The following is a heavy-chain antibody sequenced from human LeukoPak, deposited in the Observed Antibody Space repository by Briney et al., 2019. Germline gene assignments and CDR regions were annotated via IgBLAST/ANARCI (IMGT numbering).Heavy chain of an antibody. V-gene: IGHV3-21*01. J-gene: IGHJ4*02. Sequence: GGSLRLSCAASGFTFSSYSMNWVRQAPGKGLEWVSSISSSSSYIYYADSVKGRFTISRDNSKNTLYLQMGSLRAEDMAVYYCAREGSYGDSDYWGQGTLATVSS. CDR2: ISSSSSYI. CDR1: GFTFSSYS. D-gene: IGHD5-18*01. CDR3: AREGSYGDSDY.